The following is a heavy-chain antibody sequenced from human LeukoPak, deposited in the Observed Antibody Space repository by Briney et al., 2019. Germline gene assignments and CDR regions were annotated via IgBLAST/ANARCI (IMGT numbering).Heavy chain of an antibody. CDR2: IWYDGSNK. CDR1: GFTFSSYG. J-gene: IGHJ4*02. Sequence: GGSLRLSCAASGFTFSSYGMHWVRPAPGKGLEWVAVIWYDGSNKYYADSVKGRFTISRDNSKNTLYLQMNSLRAEDTAVYYCARSIRVPDSSGYYYYFDYWGQGTLVTVSS. CDR3: ARSIRVPDSSGYYYYFDY. V-gene: IGHV3-33*01. D-gene: IGHD3-22*01.